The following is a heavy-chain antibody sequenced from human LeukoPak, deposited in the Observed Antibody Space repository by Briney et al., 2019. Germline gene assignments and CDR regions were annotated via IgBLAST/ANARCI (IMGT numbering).Heavy chain of an antibody. CDR2: IYYSGST. D-gene: IGHD5-24*01. CDR3: ARSDEGDSEMGGYYFDY. Sequence: TPSETLSLTCTVSGGSISSSSYYWGWIRQPPGKGLGWIGSIYYSGSTYYNPSLKSRVTISVDTSKSQFSLKLSSVTAADTAVYDCARSDEGDSEMGGYYFDYWGQGTLVTVSS. J-gene: IGHJ4*02. CDR1: GGSISSSSYY. V-gene: IGHV4-39*07.